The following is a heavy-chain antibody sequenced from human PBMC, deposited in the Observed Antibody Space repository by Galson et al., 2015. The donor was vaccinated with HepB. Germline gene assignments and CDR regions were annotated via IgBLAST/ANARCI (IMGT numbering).Heavy chain of an antibody. CDR1: GYSFTSYW. CDR3: ARQGFYDILTGTTTDAFDI. CDR2: IDPSDSYT. J-gene: IGHJ3*02. V-gene: IGHV5-10-1*01. D-gene: IGHD3-9*01. Sequence: SGAEVKKPGESLRISCKGSGYSFTSYWISWVRQMPGKGLEWMGRIDPSDSYTNYSPSFQGHVTISADKSISTAYLQWSSLKASDTAMYYCARQGFYDILTGTTTDAFDIWGQGTMVTVSS.